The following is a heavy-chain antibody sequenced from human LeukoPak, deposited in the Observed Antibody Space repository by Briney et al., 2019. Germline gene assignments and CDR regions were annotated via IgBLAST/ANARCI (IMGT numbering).Heavy chain of an antibody. V-gene: IGHV4-39*01. J-gene: IGHJ3*02. CDR3: ARPDVVAATPYDAFDI. D-gene: IGHD2-15*01. CDR1: GGSISSSSYY. Sequence: SETLSLTCTVSGGSISSSSYYWGWIRQPPGKGLEWIGSIYYSGSTYYNPSLKSRVTISVDTSKNQFSLKLSSVTAADTAVYYCARPDVVAATPYDAFDIRGQGTMVTVSS. CDR2: IYYSGST.